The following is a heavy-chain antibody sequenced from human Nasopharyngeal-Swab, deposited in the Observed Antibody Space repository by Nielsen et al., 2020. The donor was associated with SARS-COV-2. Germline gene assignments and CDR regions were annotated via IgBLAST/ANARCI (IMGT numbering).Heavy chain of an antibody. D-gene: IGHD3-10*01. J-gene: IGHJ6*02. CDR2: TYYRSKWYN. Sequence: WIRQSPSRGLEWLGRTYYRSKWYNDYAVSVKSRITINPDTSKNQFSLQLNSVTPEDTAVYYCARGHYYGSGSYYSPSLYYGMDAWGQGTTVTVSS. CDR3: ARGHYYGSGSYYSPSLYYGMDA. V-gene: IGHV6-1*01.